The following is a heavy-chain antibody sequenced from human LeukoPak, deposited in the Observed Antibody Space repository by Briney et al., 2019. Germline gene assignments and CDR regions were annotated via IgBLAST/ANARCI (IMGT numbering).Heavy chain of an antibody. Sequence: GASVKVPCKASGYTFTDYDITWVRQAPGQGLEWMGWISAYNGHTNYAQKLQGRITVTTDTSTSTSYMELRSLRSDDTAVYYCARRGLGTTQRYFVYWGQGTLVIVSS. CDR3: ARRGLGTTQRYFVY. J-gene: IGHJ4*02. V-gene: IGHV1-18*01. D-gene: IGHD1-7*01. CDR2: ISAYNGHT. CDR1: GYTFTDYD.